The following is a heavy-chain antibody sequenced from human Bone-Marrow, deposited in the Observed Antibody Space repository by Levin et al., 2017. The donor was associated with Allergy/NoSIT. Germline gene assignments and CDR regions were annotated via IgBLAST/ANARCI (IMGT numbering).Heavy chain of an antibody. V-gene: IGHV1-69*13. J-gene: IGHJ4*02. CDR1: GGRFSNYA. CDR3: ARASDGYYGSGSFDF. CDR2: IIPAFGST. D-gene: IGHD3-10*01. Sequence: SVKVSCKASGGRFSNYAIRWVRQAPGQGLEWMGGIIPAFGSTNYAQKFQGRVTIIADESTSTAYMELRSLKSEDTAVYYCARASDGYYGSGSFDFWGQGTLLTVSS.